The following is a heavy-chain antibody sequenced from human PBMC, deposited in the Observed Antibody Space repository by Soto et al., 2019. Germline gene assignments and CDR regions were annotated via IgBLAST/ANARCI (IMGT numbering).Heavy chain of an antibody. CDR2: IYYSGST. CDR3: ARGQGSYFPFDL. Sequence: SETLSLTCTVSGGSISSYDWNWIRQSPGKGLEWIAYIYYSGSTRYNPSLTSRVTISVDTAKNQFSLKLTSVTAADTAVYYCARGQGSYFPFDLWGQGTLVTVSS. J-gene: IGHJ4*02. CDR1: GGSISSYD. V-gene: IGHV4-59*01. D-gene: IGHD1-26*01.